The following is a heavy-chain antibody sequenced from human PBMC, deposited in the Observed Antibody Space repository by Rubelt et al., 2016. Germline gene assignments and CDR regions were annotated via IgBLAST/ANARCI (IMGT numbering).Heavy chain of an antibody. CDR1: GYTFSSYD. D-gene: IGHD2-2*01. CDR2: MNPNSGNT. V-gene: IGHV1-8*01. J-gene: IGHJ3*01. Sequence: QVQLVQSGADVKKPGASVKVSCKASGYTFSSYDVNWVRQATGQGLEWVGWMNPNSGNTGYAQKFQGSVTMTRNTFRSTADMELSSLRSDDTAVYYCARDLLGSTSQDSWGQGTMVTVAS. CDR3: ARDLLGSTSQDS.